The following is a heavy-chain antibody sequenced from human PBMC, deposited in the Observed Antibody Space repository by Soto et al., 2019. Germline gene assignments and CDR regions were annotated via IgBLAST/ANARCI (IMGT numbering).Heavy chain of an antibody. V-gene: IGHV1-18*01. Sequence: QVQLVQSGAEVKKPGASVKVSCKASGYTFTSYGISWVRQAPGQGLEWMGWISAYNGNTNYAQKLQGRGSMTTDKSTSTGYMELRSLTSDDTAVYYCATLDYGDSFDYWGQGTLVTVSS. CDR3: ATLDYGDSFDY. CDR2: ISAYNGNT. D-gene: IGHD4-17*01. J-gene: IGHJ4*02. CDR1: GYTFTSYG.